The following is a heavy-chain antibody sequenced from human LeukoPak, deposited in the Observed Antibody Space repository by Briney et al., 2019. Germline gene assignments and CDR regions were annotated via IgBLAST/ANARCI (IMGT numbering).Heavy chain of an antibody. D-gene: IGHD2-15*01. J-gene: IGHJ4*02. CDR3: ARGRGGSGTYPGIDF. V-gene: IGHV4-59*01. CDR1: GASFSRYY. CDR2: IYYSGST. Sequence: SETLSLTCTVSGASFSRYYWSWIRQSPGKGLEWIGYIYYSGSTRYNPSPKTRPSISLDTAKDQNSLKLSSVTAADTAVYYCARGRGGSGTYPGIDFWGQGTLVTVSS.